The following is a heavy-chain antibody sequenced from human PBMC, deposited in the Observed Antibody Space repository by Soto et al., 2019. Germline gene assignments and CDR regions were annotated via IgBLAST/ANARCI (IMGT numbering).Heavy chain of an antibody. CDR2: IDPSDSYT. J-gene: IGHJ6*02. V-gene: IGHV5-10-1*01. CDR1: GYSFTSYW. Sequence: PGESLKISCKGSGYSFTSYWISWVRQMPGKGLEWMGRIDPSDSYTNYSPSFQGHVTISADKSISTAYLQWSSLKASDTAMYYCASGEIEAVNHYYGMDVWGQGTTVTVSS. CDR3: ASGEIEAVNHYYGMDV. D-gene: IGHD6-13*01.